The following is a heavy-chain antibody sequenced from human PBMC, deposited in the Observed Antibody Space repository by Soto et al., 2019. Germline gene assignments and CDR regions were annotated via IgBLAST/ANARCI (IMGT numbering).Heavy chain of an antibody. CDR3: ARGLYQLPRSYFDY. Sequence: GGSLRLSCAASGFTFSSYSMNWVRQAPGKGLEWVSSISSSSSYIYYADSVKGRFTISRDNAKNSLYLQMNSLRAEDTAVYYCARGLYQLPRSYFDYWGQGTLVTVSS. J-gene: IGHJ4*02. CDR1: GFTFSSYS. V-gene: IGHV3-21*01. CDR2: ISSSSSYI. D-gene: IGHD2-2*01.